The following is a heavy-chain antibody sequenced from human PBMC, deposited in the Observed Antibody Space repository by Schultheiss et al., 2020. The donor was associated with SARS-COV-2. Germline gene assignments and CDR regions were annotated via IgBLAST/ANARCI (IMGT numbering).Heavy chain of an antibody. CDR2: INESGST. CDR3: ASFTIFGVMGFDY. Sequence: GSLRLSCTVYGGSFSGYYWSWVRQSPGKGLEWIGEINESGSTNYTPSLKSRVTISVDTSKDQISLKLSSVTAADTAVYYCASFTIFGVMGFDYWGQGTLVTVSS. V-gene: IGHV4-34*01. D-gene: IGHD3-3*01. CDR1: GGSFSGYY. J-gene: IGHJ4*02.